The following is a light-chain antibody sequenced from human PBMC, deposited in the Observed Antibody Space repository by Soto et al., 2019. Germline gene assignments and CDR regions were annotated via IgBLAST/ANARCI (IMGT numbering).Light chain of an antibody. Sequence: QSALTQPASVSGSPGQSITISCTGTSSDVGGYNYVSWYQQHPGKAPKLMIYEVSNRPSGVSNRFSGSKSGNTASLTISGVQADEEADDYCCSYSSSSTPFVFGTGTKLTVL. V-gene: IGLV2-14*01. CDR2: EVS. J-gene: IGLJ1*01. CDR3: CSYSSSSTPFV. CDR1: SSDVGGYNY.